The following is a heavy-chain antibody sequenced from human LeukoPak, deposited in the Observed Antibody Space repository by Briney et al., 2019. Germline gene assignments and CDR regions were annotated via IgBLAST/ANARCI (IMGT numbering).Heavy chain of an antibody. CDR2: IYYSGGT. Sequence: SETLSLTCTVSGGSISSYYWSWIRQPPGKGLGWIGYIYYSGGTNYNPSLKSRVTISVDTSKNQFSLKLSSVTAAETAVYYCAREGRYRYGYNEYHSYMDIWGKGTTVTVSS. CDR1: GGSISSYY. J-gene: IGHJ6*03. V-gene: IGHV4-59*01. CDR3: AREGRYRYGYNEYHSYMDI. D-gene: IGHD5-24*01.